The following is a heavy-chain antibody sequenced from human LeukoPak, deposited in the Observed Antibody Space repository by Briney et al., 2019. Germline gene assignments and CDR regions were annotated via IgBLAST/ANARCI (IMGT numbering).Heavy chain of an antibody. J-gene: IGHJ4*02. CDR1: GFTFTTYA. Sequence: GGSVRLFCAASGFTFTTYAMTWVRQAPGKGLEWVSLITAGDGDTYYADAVKGRFTVSRDNSKNTLYLQMNSLRAEDTAVYFCAKDGGVAGMFRAFDYWGQGTLVTVSS. D-gene: IGHD6-19*01. V-gene: IGHV3-23*01. CDR3: AKDGGVAGMFRAFDY. CDR2: ITAGDGDT.